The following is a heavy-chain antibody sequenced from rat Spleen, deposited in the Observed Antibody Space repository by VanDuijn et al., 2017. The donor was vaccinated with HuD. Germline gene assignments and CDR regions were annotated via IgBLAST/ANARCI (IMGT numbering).Heavy chain of an antibody. CDR2: ISYDGSST. V-gene: IGHV5-29*01. CDR1: GFTFSSYD. J-gene: IGHJ2*01. Sequence: EVQLVESGGALVQPGRSLKLSCAASGFTFSSYDMAWVRQAPTKGLEWVVTISYDGSSTYYRDSVKGRFTISRDNAKSTLYLQMDSLRSEDTATYYCARHPLYDGYPHYFDYWGQGVMVTVSS. CDR3: ARHPLYDGYPHYFDY. D-gene: IGHD1-12*03.